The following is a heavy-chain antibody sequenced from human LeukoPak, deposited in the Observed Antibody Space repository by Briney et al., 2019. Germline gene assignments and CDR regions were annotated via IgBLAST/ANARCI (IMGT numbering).Heavy chain of an antibody. Sequence: SETLSLTCTVSGGSISSSSYYWGWIRQPPGKGLEWIGSIYYSGSTYYNPSLKSRVTISVDTSKNQFSLKLSSVTAADTAVYYCAKDIVGGGNDHWGQGILVTVSS. D-gene: IGHD2-15*01. J-gene: IGHJ5*02. V-gene: IGHV4-39*07. CDR2: IYYSGST. CDR3: AKDIVGGGNDH. CDR1: GGSISSSSYY.